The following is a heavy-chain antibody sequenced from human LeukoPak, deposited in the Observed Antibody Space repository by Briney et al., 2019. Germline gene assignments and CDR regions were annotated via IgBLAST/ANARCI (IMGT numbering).Heavy chain of an antibody. CDR1: GYTFTSYD. D-gene: IGHD3-10*01. CDR3: ARGSMVRGAWDY. Sequence: ASVKVSCKASGYTFTSYDINWVRQATGQGLEWMGWMNPNSGNTGYAQKFQGRVTMTRNTSISIAYMELSSLRSEDTAVYYCARGSMVRGAWDYWGQGTLVTVSS. V-gene: IGHV1-8*01. J-gene: IGHJ4*02. CDR2: MNPNSGNT.